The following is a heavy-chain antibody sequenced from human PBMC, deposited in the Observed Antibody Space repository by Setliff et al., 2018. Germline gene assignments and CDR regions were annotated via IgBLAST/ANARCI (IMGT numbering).Heavy chain of an antibody. V-gene: IGHV7-4-1*02. Sequence: ASVKVSCKTSGYTFRSYGVSWVRQAPGQGLEWMGWISANTGNPTYAQGFTGRFVFSLDTSVSTAYLQISSLKAEDTAVYYCAREGEGSTFFPLDAFDIWGQGTMVTVSS. CDR1: GYTFRSYG. J-gene: IGHJ3*02. D-gene: IGHD3-16*01. CDR3: AREGEGSTFFPLDAFDI. CDR2: ISANTGNP.